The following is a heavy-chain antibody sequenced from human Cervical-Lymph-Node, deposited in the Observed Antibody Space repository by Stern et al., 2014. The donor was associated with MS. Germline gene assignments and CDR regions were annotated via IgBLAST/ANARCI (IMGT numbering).Heavy chain of an antibody. V-gene: IGHV1-18*01. CDR2: INAYSGNT. CDR3: ARPSGSYFHRPFDY. J-gene: IGHJ4*02. CDR1: GYTFTSYG. D-gene: IGHD1-26*01. Sequence: QVQLVESGAEVKKPGASVKVSCKASGYTFTSYGISWVRQAPGQGLEWMGWINAYSGNTNYAPKIQGRATPATDTTTNTAHMQQRSLRSDDTAVYYCARPSGSYFHRPFDYWGQGTLVTVSS.